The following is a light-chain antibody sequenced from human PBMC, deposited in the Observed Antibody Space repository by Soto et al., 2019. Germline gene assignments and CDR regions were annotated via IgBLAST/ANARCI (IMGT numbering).Light chain of an antibody. CDR1: QSISSW. J-gene: IGKJ4*02. CDR3: QQYNSYPLT. Sequence: DIQMTQSPSTLSASVGDRVTITCRASQSISSWLAWYQQKPGKAPKLLIYDASSLESGVPSRFSGSGSGTEFTLTISSLQHDDFATYYCQQYNSYPLTFGGGNKVEIK. CDR2: DAS. V-gene: IGKV1-5*01.